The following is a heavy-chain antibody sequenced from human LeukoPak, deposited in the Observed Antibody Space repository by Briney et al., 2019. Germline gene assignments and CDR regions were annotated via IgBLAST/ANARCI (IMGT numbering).Heavy chain of an antibody. J-gene: IGHJ5*02. V-gene: IGHV4-39*01. CDR2: IYYSGST. CDR3: AIRYDFWSGQWGP. Sequence: SETLSLTCTVSGGSVSSGSYYWSWIRQPPGKGLEWIGYIYYSGSTYYNPSLKSRVTISVDTSKNQFSLKLSSVTAADTAVYYCAIRYDFWSGQWGPWGQGTLVTVSS. CDR1: GGSVSSGSYY. D-gene: IGHD3-3*01.